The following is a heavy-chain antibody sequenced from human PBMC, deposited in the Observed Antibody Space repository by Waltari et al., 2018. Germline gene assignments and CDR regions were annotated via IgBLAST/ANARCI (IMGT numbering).Heavy chain of an antibody. V-gene: IGHV1-2*02. Sequence: QVQLMQSEAEVRKPGASLKVSGKASGYTFTSSVGNDMHWMRQAPGQGLEWMGWINPYSGGTKYAPKFQGRVTLTRDTSISTGYMELTGLRSDDTAVYYCARKMANPWYYDLWGRGTLVTVSS. CDR3: ARKMANPWYYDL. J-gene: IGHJ2*01. CDR1: GYTFTSSVGND. CDR2: INPYSGGT. D-gene: IGHD5-12*01.